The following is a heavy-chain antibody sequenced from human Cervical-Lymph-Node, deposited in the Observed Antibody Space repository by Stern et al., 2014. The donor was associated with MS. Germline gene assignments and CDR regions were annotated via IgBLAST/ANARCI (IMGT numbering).Heavy chain of an antibody. Sequence: VHLVESGGGVVQPGKSLRLSCAASGFTFIRYAMHWVRQAPGKWLEWVAVVSYDGSTKYYADFVRGRFTISRDNSKNTLHLQMNSLTAADTALYYCTRGDAVTGPFDSWGQGTLVTVSS. J-gene: IGHJ4*02. D-gene: IGHD2-21*02. CDR2: VSYDGSTK. CDR3: TRGDAVTGPFDS. V-gene: IGHV3-30*07. CDR1: GFTFIRYA.